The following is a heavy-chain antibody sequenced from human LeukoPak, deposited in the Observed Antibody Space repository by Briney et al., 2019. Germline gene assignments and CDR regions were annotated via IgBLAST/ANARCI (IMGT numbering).Heavy chain of an antibody. Sequence: GGSLRLSCAASGFTFSTYWMSWVRQAPGKGLEWVANIKEDGSDKSYLDSVKGRFTISRDNAKNSLYLQMISLRAEDTAVYYCARGGRWYKEWGQGTLVTVSS. J-gene: IGHJ4*02. CDR2: IKEDGSDK. CDR1: GFTFSTYW. D-gene: IGHD6-13*01. CDR3: ARGGRWYKE. V-gene: IGHV3-7*05.